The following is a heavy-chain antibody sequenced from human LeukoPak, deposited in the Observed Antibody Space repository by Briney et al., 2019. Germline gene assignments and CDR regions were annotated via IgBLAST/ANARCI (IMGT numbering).Heavy chain of an antibody. CDR2: ISSSSSYI. D-gene: IGHD3/OR15-3a*01. Sequence: PGGSLRLSCAASGFTFSSYSMNWVRQAPGKGLEWVSSISSSSSYIYYADSVKGRFTISRDNSKNTLYLQMNSLRAEDTAVYYCARDGLVIPYYHYYYMDVWGKGTTVTVSS. CDR1: GFTFSSYS. CDR3: ARDGLVIPYYHYYYMDV. J-gene: IGHJ6*03. V-gene: IGHV3-21*01.